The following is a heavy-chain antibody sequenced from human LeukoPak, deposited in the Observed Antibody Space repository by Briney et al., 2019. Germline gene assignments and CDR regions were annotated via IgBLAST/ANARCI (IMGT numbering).Heavy chain of an antibody. V-gene: IGHV4-39*01. CDR2: IYYSGST. J-gene: IGHJ6*03. CDR1: GGSISSSSYY. CDR3: AGRMEQWLVEWYYYYYYMDV. D-gene: IGHD6-19*01. Sequence: SETLSLTCTVSGGSISSSSYYWGWIRQPPGKGLEWIGSIYYSGSTYYNPSLKSRVTISVDTSKNQFSLKLSSVTAADTAVYYCAGRMEQWLVEWYYYYYYMDVWGKGTTVTVSS.